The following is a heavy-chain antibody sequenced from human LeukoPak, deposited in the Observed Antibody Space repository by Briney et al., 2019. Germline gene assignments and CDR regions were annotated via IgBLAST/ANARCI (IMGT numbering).Heavy chain of an antibody. D-gene: IGHD2-21*02. J-gene: IGHJ4*02. V-gene: IGHV4-4*07. CDR1: GGSISSYY. CDR2: ISTSGST. Sequence: KPSETLSLTCTVSGGSISSYYWSWIRQPAGKGLEWVGRISTSGSTNYNPSLKSRVTMSVDTSKNRFSLRLTPVTAADTAVYYCARISVTGIDSWGQGTLVTVSS. CDR3: ARISVTGIDS.